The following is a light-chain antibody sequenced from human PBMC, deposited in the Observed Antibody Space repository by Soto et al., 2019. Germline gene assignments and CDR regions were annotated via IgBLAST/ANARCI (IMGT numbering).Light chain of an antibody. J-gene: IGLJ2*01. V-gene: IGLV1-44*01. CDR3: AAWDDSLNGPL. CDR1: SSNIGGNT. CDR2: DNH. Sequence: QAVVTQPPSASGTPGQRVTISCSGGSSNIGGNTVNWYQQLPRTAPKLLIYDNHQRPSGVPDRFSGSKSGTSASLAISGLQSEDEADYYCAAWDDSLNGPLFGGGTKVTVL.